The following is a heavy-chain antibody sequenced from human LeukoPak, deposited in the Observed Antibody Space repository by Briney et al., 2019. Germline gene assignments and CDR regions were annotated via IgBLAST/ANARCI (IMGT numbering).Heavy chain of an antibody. Sequence: PGGSLRLSCAASGFTFSNYAMSWVRQAPGEGREWVSGISGSGGSTYYADSVKGRFTISRDNSKNTLYLQMNSLTDEDTAVYYCPKKWGAGTTTLDYFDYWGQGTLVTVSS. D-gene: IGHD1-7*01. CDR1: GFTFSNYA. CDR3: PKKWGAGTTTLDYFDY. V-gene: IGHV3-23*01. J-gene: IGHJ4*02. CDR2: ISGSGGST.